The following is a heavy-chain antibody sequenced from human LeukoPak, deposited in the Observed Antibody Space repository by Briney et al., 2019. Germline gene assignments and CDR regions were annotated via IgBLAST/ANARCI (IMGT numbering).Heavy chain of an antibody. CDR2: ISGSGSTT. CDR1: GFTFSDYY. V-gene: IGHV3-11*01. Sequence: GGSLRLSCAASGFTFSDYYMSWVRQAPGKGLEWVSYISGSGSTTYYADSVKGRSTTSRDNAKNSLYLQMNSLRVEDTAVYYCAREEGGDCSRTSCYTSSWGQGTQVTVST. CDR3: AREEGGDCSRTSCYTSS. J-gene: IGHJ4*02. D-gene: IGHD2-2*02.